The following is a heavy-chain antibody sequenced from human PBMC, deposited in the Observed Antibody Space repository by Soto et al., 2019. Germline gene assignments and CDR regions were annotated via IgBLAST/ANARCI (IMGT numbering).Heavy chain of an antibody. CDR2: ISYDGSNK. J-gene: IGHJ6*02. CDR3: AREDPDDNLSPGMDV. V-gene: IGHV3-30-3*01. CDR1: GFTFSSYA. D-gene: IGHD1-1*01. Sequence: QVQVVESGGGVVQPGRSLRLSCAASGFTFSSYAMHWVRQAPGKGLEWVAVISYDGSNKYYADSVKGRFTISRDNSKNALYLQMNSLRAEDTAVYYCAREDPDDNLSPGMDVWGQGTTVTVSS.